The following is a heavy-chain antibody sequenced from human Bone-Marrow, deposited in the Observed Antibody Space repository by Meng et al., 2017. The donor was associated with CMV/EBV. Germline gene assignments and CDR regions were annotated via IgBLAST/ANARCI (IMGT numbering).Heavy chain of an antibody. V-gene: IGHV4-31*03. CDR1: GGSISSGGYY. Sequence: SEPLSLTCSVSGGSISSGGYYWSWIRQHPGKGLEWIGYIYDSGSTYYNPSLKSRVTISEQTSKSRFSLKLSSVTAADTAVYYCARDRSGWGYFDYWGQGNMVTVSS. D-gene: IGHD3-22*01. CDR2: IYDSGST. J-gene: IGHJ4*02. CDR3: ARDRSGWGYFDY.